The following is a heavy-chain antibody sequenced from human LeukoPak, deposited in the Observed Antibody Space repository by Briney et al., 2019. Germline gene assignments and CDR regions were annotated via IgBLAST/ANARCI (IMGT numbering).Heavy chain of an antibody. J-gene: IGHJ4*02. CDR2: ISGNGGAT. D-gene: IGHD2/OR15-2a*01. V-gene: IGHV3-23*01. CDR3: ARGGTFTIRLDY. CDR1: GFTFSTYA. Sequence: GGSLRLSCAASGFTFSTYAMNWVRQAPGKGLEWVSGISGNGGATYYPDSVRGRFTISRDNSKNTLYLQMNSLRAEDTAVYYCARGGTFTIRLDYWGQGTLVTVSS.